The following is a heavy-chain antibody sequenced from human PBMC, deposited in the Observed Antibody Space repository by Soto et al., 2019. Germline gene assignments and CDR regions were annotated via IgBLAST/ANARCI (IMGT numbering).Heavy chain of an antibody. CDR2: INAGNGNT. Sequence: QVQLVQSGAEVKKPGASVKVSCKASGYTFTSYAMHWVRQAPGQRLEWMGWINAGNGNTKYSQKFQGRVTITRDTSASTAYMALSSLRSEATAVYYCASSYSNYALIDYYYYGMDVWGQGTTVTVSS. V-gene: IGHV1-3*01. J-gene: IGHJ6*02. CDR3: ASSYSNYALIDYYYYGMDV. D-gene: IGHD4-4*01. CDR1: GYTFTSYA.